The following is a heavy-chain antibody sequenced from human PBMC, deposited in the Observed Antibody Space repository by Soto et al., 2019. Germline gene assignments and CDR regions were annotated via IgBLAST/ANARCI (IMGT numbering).Heavy chain of an antibody. D-gene: IGHD3-3*01. CDR2: IYRNDDQ. J-gene: IGHJ5*02. Sequence: QITLTESGPTLVKPTQTLTLTCTFSGFSLTTSGVGVGGIRQSPGKALEWLALIYRNDDQWYSPSLKSRLTITKDTSKNQVVLKMTNMDPVDTATYFCARSRRITMIGVVSWFDPWGQGTLVTVSS. CDR3: ARSRRITMIGVVSWFDP. V-gene: IGHV2-5*01. CDR1: GFSLTTSGVG.